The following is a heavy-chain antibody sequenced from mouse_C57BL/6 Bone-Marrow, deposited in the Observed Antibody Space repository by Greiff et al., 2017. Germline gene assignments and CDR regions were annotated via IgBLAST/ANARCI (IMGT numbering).Heavy chain of an antibody. CDR1: GYTFTDYN. D-gene: IGHD4-1*01. Sequence: EVKLVESGPELVKPGASVKIPCKASGYTFTDYNMDWVKQSHGKSLEWIGDINPNNGGTIYNQKFKGQATLTVDKSSITAYMELRSLTSEDTAVYYCARRWDGFDYWGQGTTLTVSS. J-gene: IGHJ2*01. CDR2: INPNNGGT. V-gene: IGHV1-18*01. CDR3: ARRWDGFDY.